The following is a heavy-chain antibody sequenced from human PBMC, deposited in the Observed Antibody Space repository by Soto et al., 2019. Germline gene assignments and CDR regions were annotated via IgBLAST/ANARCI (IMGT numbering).Heavy chain of an antibody. J-gene: IGHJ4*02. CDR1: GVTFSSYA. Sequence: SVKVSCKASGVTFSSYAISWVRQAPGQGLEWMGGIIPIFGTANYAQKFQGRVTITADKSTSTAYMELSSLRSEDTAVYYCASFRSIAAWPRPFDYWGQGTLVTVSS. CDR3: ASFRSIAAWPRPFDY. CDR2: IIPIFGTA. D-gene: IGHD6-6*01. V-gene: IGHV1-69*06.